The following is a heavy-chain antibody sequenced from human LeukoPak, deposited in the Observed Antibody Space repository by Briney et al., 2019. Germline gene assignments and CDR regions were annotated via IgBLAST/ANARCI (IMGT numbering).Heavy chain of an antibody. J-gene: IGHJ5*02. CDR2: ITGSSSFI. CDR1: GFTFSTYS. D-gene: IGHD3-22*01. V-gene: IGHV3-21*01. Sequence: PGGSLRLSXAASGFTFSTYSMNWVRQAPGKGLEWVSSITGSSSFIYYADSVKGRFTISRDNAKNSLHLQMNSLRAEDTAVYYCARNYDSSGYGYNWFDPWGQGTLVTVSS. CDR3: ARNYDSSGYGYNWFDP.